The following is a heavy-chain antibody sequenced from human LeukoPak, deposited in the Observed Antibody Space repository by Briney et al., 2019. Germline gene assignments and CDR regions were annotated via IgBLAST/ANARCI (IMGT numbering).Heavy chain of an antibody. CDR2: IYHSGST. D-gene: IGHD4-17*01. J-gene: IGHJ4*02. CDR3: ARGYGDYLLFDY. Sequence: SETLSLTCTVSGYSISSGYYWGWIRQPPGKGLEWIGSIYHSGSTYYNPSLKSRVTISVDRSKNQFSLKLSSVTAADTAVYYCARGYGDYLLFDYWGQGTLVTVSS. V-gene: IGHV4-38-2*02. CDR1: GYSISSGYY.